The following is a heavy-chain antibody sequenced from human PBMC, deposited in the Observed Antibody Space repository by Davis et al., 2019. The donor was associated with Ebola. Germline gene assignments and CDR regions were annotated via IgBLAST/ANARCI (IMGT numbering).Heavy chain of an antibody. V-gene: IGHV3-9*01. CDR1: GFTFDDYA. D-gene: IGHD4-23*01. CDR2: ISWKSGSI. Sequence: SLKISCAASGFTFDDYAMHWVRQAPGKGLEWVSGISWKSGSIGYADSVKGRFTISRDNAKNSLYLQMNSLRAEDTAVYYCARVGLRWRRTLYFDYWGQGTLVTVSS. J-gene: IGHJ4*02. CDR3: ARVGLRWRRTLYFDY.